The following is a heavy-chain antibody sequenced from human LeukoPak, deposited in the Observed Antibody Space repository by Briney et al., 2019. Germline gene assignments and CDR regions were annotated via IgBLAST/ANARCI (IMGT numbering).Heavy chain of an antibody. D-gene: IGHD1-1*01. CDR2: IAVGSGNT. Sequence: TSVKVSCKASGFTFTSSAVQWVRQARGQRLEWIGWIAVGSGNTNYAQKFQERVTITRDMSTSTAYMELSSLRSEDTAVYYCAAGAGATHFDYWGQGTLVTVSS. J-gene: IGHJ4*02. V-gene: IGHV1-58*01. CDR3: AAGAGATHFDY. CDR1: GFTFTSSA.